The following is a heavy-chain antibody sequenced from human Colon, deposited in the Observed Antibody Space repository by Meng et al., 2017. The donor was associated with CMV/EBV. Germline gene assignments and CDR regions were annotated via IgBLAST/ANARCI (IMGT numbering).Heavy chain of an antibody. Sequence: GGSLRLSCSASGFPLSDYYIIWIRQAPGKGLEYVAYISTSGSTVYYADSVMGRLTISRDNINNVVTLHMTSLRVDDAGVYYCARGNTGGDYYFYGMDLWGQGTTVTVSS. CDR3: ARGNTGGDYYFYGMDL. V-gene: IGHV3-11*01. CDR1: GFPLSDYY. J-gene: IGHJ6*02. CDR2: ISTSGSTV. D-gene: IGHD1-14*01.